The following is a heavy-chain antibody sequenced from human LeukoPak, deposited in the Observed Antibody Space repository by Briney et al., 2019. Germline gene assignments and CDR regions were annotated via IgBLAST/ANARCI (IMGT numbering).Heavy chain of an antibody. V-gene: IGHV3-53*01. Sequence: GGSLRLSCAASGFTVSSNYMSWVRQAPGKGLEWVSVIDTSGSTYYADSVKGRFTISRDNSKNTLYLQMNSLRAEDTAVYYCARGYSSGGGPFDRWGQGTLVTVSS. CDR1: GFTVSSNY. J-gene: IGHJ5*02. CDR3: ARGYSSGGGPFDR. D-gene: IGHD6-19*01. CDR2: IDTSGST.